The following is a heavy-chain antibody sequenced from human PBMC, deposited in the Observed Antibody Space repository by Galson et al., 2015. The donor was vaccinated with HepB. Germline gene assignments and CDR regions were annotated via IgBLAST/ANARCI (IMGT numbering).Heavy chain of an antibody. CDR1: GYTFTNYG. CDR3: ARLYYYDSSGPNWFDP. V-gene: IGHV1-18*01. J-gene: IGHJ5*02. D-gene: IGHD3-22*01. Sequence: QSGAEVKKPGASVKVSCKASGYTFTNYGISWVRQAPGQGLEWMGWISAYNGNTNYAQQLQGRVTMTTDTSTSTAYMELRSLRSDDTAVYYCARLYYYDSSGPNWFDPWGQGTLVTVSS. CDR2: ISAYNGNT.